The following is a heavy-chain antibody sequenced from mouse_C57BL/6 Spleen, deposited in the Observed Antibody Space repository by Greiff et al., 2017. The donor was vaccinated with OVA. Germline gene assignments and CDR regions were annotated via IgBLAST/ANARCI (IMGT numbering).Heavy chain of an antibody. V-gene: IGHV1-26*01. CDR3: ANYGSSYYFDY. Sequence: VQLQQSGPELVKPGASVKISCKASGYTFTDYYMNWVKQSHGKSLEWIGDINPNNGGTSYNQKFTGKATLTVDKSSSTAYMELRSLTSEDSAVYYCANYGSSYYFDYWGQGTTLTVSS. D-gene: IGHD1-1*01. CDR2: INPNNGGT. CDR1: GYTFTDYY. J-gene: IGHJ2*01.